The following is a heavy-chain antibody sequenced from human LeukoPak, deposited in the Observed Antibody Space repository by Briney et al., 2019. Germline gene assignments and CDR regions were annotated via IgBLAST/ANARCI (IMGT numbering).Heavy chain of an antibody. D-gene: IGHD2-2*02. Sequence: SVTVSCKASGGTFSSYAISWVRQAPGQGLEWMGGIIPIFGTANYAQKFQGRVTITTDESTSTAYMELSSLRSEDTAVYYCAARYCSSTSCYTFDYWGQGTLVTVSS. CDR3: AARYCSSTSCYTFDY. J-gene: IGHJ4*02. CDR1: GGTFSSYA. V-gene: IGHV1-69*05. CDR2: IIPIFGTA.